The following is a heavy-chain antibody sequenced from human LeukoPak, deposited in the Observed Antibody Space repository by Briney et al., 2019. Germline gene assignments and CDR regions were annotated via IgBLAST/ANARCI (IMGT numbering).Heavy chain of an antibody. J-gene: IGHJ4*02. CDR3: AKKEFGNDDFALDY. CDR1: GFTFSSYA. Sequence: GGSLRLSCAASGFTFSSYAMSWVRQAPGKGLVWVSAISGSGGSTYYADSVKGRFTISRDNSKNTLYLQMNSLRAEDTAVYYCAKKEFGNDDFALDYWGQGTLVTVSS. D-gene: IGHD1-1*01. V-gene: IGHV3-23*01. CDR2: ISGSGGST.